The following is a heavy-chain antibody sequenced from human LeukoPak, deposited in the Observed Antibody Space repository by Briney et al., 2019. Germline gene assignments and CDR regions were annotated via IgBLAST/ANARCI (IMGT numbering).Heavy chain of an antibody. D-gene: IGHD3-3*01. J-gene: IGHJ6*02. Sequence: ASVKVSCKASGYTFTSYAMNWVRQGPGQGLEWMGWINTNTGNPTYAQGFTGRFVFSLDTSVSTAYLQISSLKAEDTAVYYCARISVGFWSGQDYGMDVWGQGTTVTVSS. CDR1: GYTFTSYA. CDR3: ARISVGFWSGQDYGMDV. CDR2: INTNTGNP. V-gene: IGHV7-4-1*02.